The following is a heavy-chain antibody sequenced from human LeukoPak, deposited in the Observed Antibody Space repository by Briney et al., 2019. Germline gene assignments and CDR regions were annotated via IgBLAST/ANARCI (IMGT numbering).Heavy chain of an antibody. D-gene: IGHD6-19*01. CDR2: IKSKTDGGTT. V-gene: IGHV3-15*01. Sequence: GGSLRLSCAASGFTFSNAWMSWVRQAPGKGLEWVGRIKSKTDGGTTDYAAPVKGRFTISRDDSKNTLYLQMNSLKTEDTAVYYCTTVPLAWQWLVQGAFDIWGQGTMVTVSS. J-gene: IGHJ3*02. CDR3: TTVPLAWQWLVQGAFDI. CDR1: GFTFSNAW.